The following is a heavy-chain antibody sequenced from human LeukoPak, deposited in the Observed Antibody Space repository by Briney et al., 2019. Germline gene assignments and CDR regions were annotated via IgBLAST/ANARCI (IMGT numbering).Heavy chain of an antibody. V-gene: IGHV3-21*01. CDR3: AKVFLRITIFGVVIKQFDY. D-gene: IGHD3-3*01. CDR1: GFTFSSYS. CDR2: ISSSSSYI. J-gene: IGHJ4*02. Sequence: GGSLRLSCAASGFTFSSYSMNWVRQAPGKGLEWVSSISSSSSYIYYADSVKGRFTISRDNAKNSLYLQMNSLRAEDTAVYYCAKVFLRITIFGVVIKQFDYWGQGTLVTVSS.